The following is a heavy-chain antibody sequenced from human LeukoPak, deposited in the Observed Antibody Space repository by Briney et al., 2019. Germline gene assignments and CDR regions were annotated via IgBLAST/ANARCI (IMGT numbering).Heavy chain of an antibody. Sequence: SETLSLTCTVSGGSISSSSYYWGWIRQPPGKGLEWIGSIYYSGSTYYNPSLKSRVTISVDTSKNQFSLKLSSVTAADTAVYYCARGQMATITPYFDYWGQGTLVTVSS. CDR1: GGSISSSSYY. V-gene: IGHV4-39*01. CDR3: ARGQMATITPYFDY. J-gene: IGHJ4*02. D-gene: IGHD5-24*01. CDR2: IYYSGST.